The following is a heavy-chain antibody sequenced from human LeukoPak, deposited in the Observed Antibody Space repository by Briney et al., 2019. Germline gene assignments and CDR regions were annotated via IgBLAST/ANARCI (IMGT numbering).Heavy chain of an antibody. D-gene: IGHD2-21*02. Sequence: GGSLRLSCAASGFTFDDYGMSWVRQAPGKGLEWVSGINWNGGSTGYADSVKGRFTISRDNAKNSLYLQMNSLRAEDTALYYCARVPYCGGDCYSSWFDPWGQGTLVTVSS. J-gene: IGHJ5*02. CDR2: INWNGGST. CDR1: GFTFDDYG. CDR3: ARVPYCGGDCYSSWFDP. V-gene: IGHV3-20*04.